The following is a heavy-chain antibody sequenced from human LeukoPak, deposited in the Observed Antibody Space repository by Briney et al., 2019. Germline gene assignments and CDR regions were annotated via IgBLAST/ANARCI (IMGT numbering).Heavy chain of an antibody. J-gene: IGHJ5*02. V-gene: IGHV1-24*01. Sequence: GASVKVSCKVSGYTLTELSMHWVRQAPGKGLEWMGGFDPEDGETIYAQKFQGRVTITRDTSTSTAYMELSSLRSEDTAVYYCARVHTIFGVVPFDPWGQGTLVTVSS. CDR2: FDPEDGET. D-gene: IGHD3-3*01. CDR3: ARVHTIFGVVPFDP. CDR1: GYTLTELS.